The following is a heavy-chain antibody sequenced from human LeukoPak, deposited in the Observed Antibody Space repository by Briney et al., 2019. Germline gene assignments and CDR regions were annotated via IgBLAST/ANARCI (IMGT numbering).Heavy chain of an antibody. J-gene: IGHJ4*02. CDR3: GTRGDLSLFTALRH. CDR2: IGQDGRET. CDR1: GFTFSNYS. V-gene: IGHV3-7*01. Sequence: GGSLRLSCVVSGFTFSNYSMDWVRQAPGKGLEWVAFIGQDGRETNYAGSVKGRFTISRDNAKNSLYLQMNNLRVEDTAVYYWGTRGDLSLFTALRHWGQGTVVTVSS. D-gene: IGHD3-16*02.